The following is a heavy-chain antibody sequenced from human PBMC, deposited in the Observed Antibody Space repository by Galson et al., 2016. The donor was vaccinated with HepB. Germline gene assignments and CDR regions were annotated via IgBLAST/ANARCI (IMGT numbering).Heavy chain of an antibody. CDR3: ARTTGDCGGDCSWFDP. D-gene: IGHD2-21*02. CDR2: IFYSGTT. V-gene: IGHV4-31*03. J-gene: IGHJ5*01. Sequence: TLSLTCTVSGGSISSVTYYWSWIRQHPGKGLEWIGYIFYSGTTQYNPSLKSRVTISMDTSKNHFSLKLNSMTAADTAVYYCARTTGDCGGDCSWFDPWGQGTLVTVSS. CDR1: GGSISSVTYY.